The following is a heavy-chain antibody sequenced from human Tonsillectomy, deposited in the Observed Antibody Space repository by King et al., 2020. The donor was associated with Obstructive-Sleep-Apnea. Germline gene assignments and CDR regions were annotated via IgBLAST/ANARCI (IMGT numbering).Heavy chain of an antibody. CDR2: ISSNITI. Sequence: VQLVESGGGLVKPGGSLRLSCAASGFTFSDYYMNWIRQAPGKGLEWMSYISSNITIYYADSVKGRFTISRDNAKNSLYLQMNSLRAEDTAVYYCARDTYRFDPWGQGTLVTVSS. CDR1: GFTFSDYY. J-gene: IGHJ5*02. V-gene: IGHV3-11*01. CDR3: ARDTYRFDP.